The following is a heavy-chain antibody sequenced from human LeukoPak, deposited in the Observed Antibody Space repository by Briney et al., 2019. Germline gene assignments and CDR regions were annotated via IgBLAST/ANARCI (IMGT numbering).Heavy chain of an antibody. V-gene: IGHV1-2*02. D-gene: IGHD3-22*01. CDR2: INPNSGGT. J-gene: IGHJ3*02. CDR1: GYTFTGYY. Sequence: ASVKVSCKASGYTFTGYYMHWVRQAPGQGLEWMGWINPNSGGTNYAQKFQGRVTMTRDTSISTAYMELSRLRSDDTAVYYCAIITMRVVRPGDDAFDIWGQGTMVTVSS. CDR3: AIITMRVVRPGDDAFDI.